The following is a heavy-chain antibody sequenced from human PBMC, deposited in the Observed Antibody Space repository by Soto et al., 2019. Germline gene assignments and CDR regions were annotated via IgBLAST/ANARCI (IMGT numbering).Heavy chain of an antibody. Sequence: QITLRESGPTRVRPTQPLTLTYDFSGFSLTTSGVGVAWIRQPPGKAPEWLAVIYWDDDKRYSPTLKSRLTITKDTSKNQVVLTMTNMDPVDTGTYYCAYRALYSGSYWDGGYFDTWGQGTPVTVSS. J-gene: IGHJ4*02. D-gene: IGHD1-26*01. CDR2: IYWDDDK. V-gene: IGHV2-5*02. CDR1: GFSLTTSGVG. CDR3: AYRALYSGSYWDGGYFDT.